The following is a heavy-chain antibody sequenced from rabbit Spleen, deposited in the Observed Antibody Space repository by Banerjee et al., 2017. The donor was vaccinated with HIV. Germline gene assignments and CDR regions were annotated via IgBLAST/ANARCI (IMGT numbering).Heavy chain of an antibody. CDR2: MYPDGVGST. J-gene: IGHJ4*01. CDR3: ARGSAAMTMVITGYYLSL. CDR1: GFSFSSAYD. D-gene: IGHD2-1*01. V-gene: IGHV1S40*01. Sequence: QSLEESGGDLVKPGASLTLTCTAFGFSFSSAYDMCWVRQAPGKGLEWIGCMYPDGVGSTAYASWAKGRFTISKTSSTTVTLQMTSLTAADTATYFCARGSAAMTMVITGYYLSLWGQGTLVTVS.